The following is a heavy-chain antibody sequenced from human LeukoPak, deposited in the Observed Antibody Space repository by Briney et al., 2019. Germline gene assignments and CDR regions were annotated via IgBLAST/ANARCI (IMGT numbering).Heavy chain of an antibody. CDR1: GDSISTNNYY. D-gene: IGHD6-19*01. CDR3: ARRRGIGLYYFDY. V-gene: IGHV4-39*01. Sequence: SETLSLTCTVSGDSISTNNYYWTWIRQPPGKGLAWIGTIYYSVTTYYNPSLKSRVTISVDTSRNQFSLRLSSVTAADTAVYYCARRRGIGLYYFDYWGQGALVTVSS. CDR2: IYYSVTT. J-gene: IGHJ4*02.